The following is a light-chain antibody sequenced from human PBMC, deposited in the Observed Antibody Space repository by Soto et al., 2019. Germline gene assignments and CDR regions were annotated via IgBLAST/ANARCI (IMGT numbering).Light chain of an antibody. CDR3: QQYGSPPLT. J-gene: IGKJ4*01. CDR2: GAS. CDR1: QSFNTNY. V-gene: IGKV3-20*01. Sequence: EIVLTQSPGTLSLSPGDRATLYCRASQSFNTNYLGVTRHYLAWYQQKPGQAPCLLIYGASSRDTGLPDRFSDSGSWTDFSLNISRLDPEDIAVDCCQQYGSPPLTFGGRTRVEVK.